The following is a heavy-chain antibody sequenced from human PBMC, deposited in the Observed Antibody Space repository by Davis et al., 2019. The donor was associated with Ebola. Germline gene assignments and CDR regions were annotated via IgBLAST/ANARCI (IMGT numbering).Heavy chain of an antibody. Sequence: PGGSLRLSCAASGFTFSSYGMHWVRQAPGKGLEWVAVIWYDGSNKYYADSVKGRFTISRDNSKNTLYLQMNSLRADDTAVYYCARNRGSGTADWFDPWGQGTLVTVSP. CDR3: ARNRGSGTADWFDP. CDR1: GFTFSSYG. D-gene: IGHD3-10*01. V-gene: IGHV3-33*01. CDR2: IWYDGSNK. J-gene: IGHJ5*02.